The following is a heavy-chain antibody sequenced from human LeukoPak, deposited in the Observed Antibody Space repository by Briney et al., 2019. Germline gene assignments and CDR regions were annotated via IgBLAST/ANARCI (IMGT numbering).Heavy chain of an antibody. D-gene: IGHD3-9*01. CDR1: GDSVSSHY. CDR2: IYYSESA. Sequence: PETLSLTCTVSGDSVSSHYWSWIRQPPGKRLEWIGCIYYSESATYNPSLKSRVTISLDTSKNQFFLKLSSVTAADTAVYYCARKRSFDLWGQGTLVTVSS. CDR3: ARKRSFDL. V-gene: IGHV4-59*02. J-gene: IGHJ4*02.